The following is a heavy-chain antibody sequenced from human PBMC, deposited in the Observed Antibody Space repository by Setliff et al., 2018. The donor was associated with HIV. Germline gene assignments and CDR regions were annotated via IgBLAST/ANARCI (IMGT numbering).Heavy chain of an antibody. CDR2: IGRTPGTI. CDR3: AKDRDERWFGELLSPFTFDY. Sequence: PGGSLRLSCEASGFTFNNHAMTWVRQAPGKGLEWVSAIGRTPGTIYYADSVKGRFAISRDNSMNTLSLQMNSLRAEDTAVYYCAKDRDERWFGELLSPFTFDYWGQGTLVTVSS. J-gene: IGHJ4*02. D-gene: IGHD3-10*01. V-gene: IGHV3-23*01. CDR1: GFTFNNHA.